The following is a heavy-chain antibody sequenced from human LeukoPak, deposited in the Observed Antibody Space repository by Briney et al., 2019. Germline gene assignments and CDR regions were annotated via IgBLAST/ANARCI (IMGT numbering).Heavy chain of an antibody. J-gene: IGHJ4*02. D-gene: IGHD2-2*01. CDR2: IISAEST. CDR1: GFTMSDDNY. V-gene: IGHV3-53*01. Sequence: GGSLRLSCAASGFTMSDDNYMSWVRQAPGKGLEWVSIIISAESTYYEDSVKGRFTISRDISKNTVYLQMNSLSAEDTAVYYCVRVSERFVPAAIRHLNFDYWGQGTLVTVSS. CDR3: VRVSERFVPAAIRHLNFDY.